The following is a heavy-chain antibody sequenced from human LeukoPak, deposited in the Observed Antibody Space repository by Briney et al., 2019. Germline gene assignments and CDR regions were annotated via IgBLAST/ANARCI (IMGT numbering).Heavy chain of an antibody. CDR3: AKATRAAAGRYYFDY. J-gene: IGHJ4*02. V-gene: IGHV3-23*01. CDR2: ISGSGGST. Sequence: PGGSLRLSCAASGFTFSSYAMSWVRQAPGKGLEWVSTISGSGGSTYHADSVKGRFTISRDSSKSTVYLQMNSLRAEEDSAVYFCAKATRAAAGRYYFDYWGQGTLVTVSS. D-gene: IGHD6-13*01. CDR1: GFTFSSYA.